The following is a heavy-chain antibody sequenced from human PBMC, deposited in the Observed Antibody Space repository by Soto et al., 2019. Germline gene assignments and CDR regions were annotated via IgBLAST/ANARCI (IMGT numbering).Heavy chain of an antibody. D-gene: IGHD3-16*01. CDR1: GFTFSSYA. J-gene: IGHJ3*02. CDR3: ANVYPRPHRDWGELYAFDI. Sequence: EVQLLESGGGLVQPGGSLRLSCAASGFTFSSYAMSWVRQAPGKGLEWVSAISGSGGSTYYADSVKGRFTISRDNSKNTLYLQMNSLRAEDTAVYYCANVYPRPHRDWGELYAFDIWGQGTMVTVSS. V-gene: IGHV3-23*01. CDR2: ISGSGGST.